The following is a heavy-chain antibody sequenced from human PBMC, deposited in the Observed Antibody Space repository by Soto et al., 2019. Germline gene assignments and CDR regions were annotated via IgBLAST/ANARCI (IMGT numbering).Heavy chain of an antibody. CDR3: ARVLRGWFDP. CDR2: ISHSGIT. Sequence: XASLSLTCAVCGGWITSAKWWTWVRQPPGGGLEWIGEISHSGITNYKASLKSRVTMSVDKTKNDVSLKLTSVTAADTAVYYCARVLRGWFDPCGQRTPVTVSS. V-gene: IGHV4-4*02. CDR1: GGWITSAKW. J-gene: IGHJ5*02.